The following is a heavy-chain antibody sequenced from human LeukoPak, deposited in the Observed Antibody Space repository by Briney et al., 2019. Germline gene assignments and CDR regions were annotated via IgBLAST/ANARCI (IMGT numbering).Heavy chain of an antibody. V-gene: IGHV4-39*01. D-gene: IGHD3-10*01. CDR2: IYYSGST. CDR3: ARRYGSGSLSFFDY. CDR1: GGSISSSSYY. Sequence: SETLSLTCTVSGGSISSSSYYRGWIRQPPGKGLEWIGSIYYSGSTYYNPSLKSRVTISVDTSKSQFSLKLSSVTAADTAVYYCARRYGSGSLSFFDYWGQGTLVTVSS. J-gene: IGHJ4*02.